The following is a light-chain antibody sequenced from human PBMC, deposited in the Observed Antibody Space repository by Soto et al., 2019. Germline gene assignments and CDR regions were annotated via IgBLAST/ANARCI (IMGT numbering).Light chain of an antibody. Sequence: DIQMTQSPSSLSASVGDRVTITCRASQNISSYLSWYQEKPGKAPKLLIYAASSLQSGVPSRFRGSGSGTDFTLTISSLQPEDSATYSCQQSYSTPLTFGGGTKVEI. J-gene: IGKJ4*01. CDR1: QNISSY. CDR2: AAS. CDR3: QQSYSTPLT. V-gene: IGKV1-39*01.